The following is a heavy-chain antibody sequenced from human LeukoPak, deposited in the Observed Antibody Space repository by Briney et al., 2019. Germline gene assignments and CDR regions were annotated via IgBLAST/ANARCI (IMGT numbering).Heavy chain of an antibody. D-gene: IGHD3-10*01. CDR1: GFTFSSYA. CDR2: ISYDGSNK. J-gene: IGHJ4*02. V-gene: IGHV3-30-3*02. CDR3: AKPFFYYGLDY. Sequence: GGSLRLSCAASGFTFSSYAMSWVRQAPGKGLEWVAVISYDGSNKYYADSVKGRFTISRDNSKNTLYLQMNSLRAEDTAVYYCAKPFFYYGLDYWGQGTLVTVSS.